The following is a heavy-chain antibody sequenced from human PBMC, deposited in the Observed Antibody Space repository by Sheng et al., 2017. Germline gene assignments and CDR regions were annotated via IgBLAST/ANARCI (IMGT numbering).Heavy chain of an antibody. J-gene: IGHJ4*02. CDR1: GGSISSSSYY. CDR3: ASRWLVREPDY. CDR2: IYYSGSH. Sequence: QLQLQESGPGLVKPSETLSLTCTVSGGSISSSSYYWGWIRQPPGKGLEWIGSIYYSGSHLLQPALKSRVTISVDTSKNQFSLKLSSVTAADTAVYYCASRWLVREPDYWGQGTLVTVSS. D-gene: IGHD3-10*01. V-gene: IGHV4-39*01.